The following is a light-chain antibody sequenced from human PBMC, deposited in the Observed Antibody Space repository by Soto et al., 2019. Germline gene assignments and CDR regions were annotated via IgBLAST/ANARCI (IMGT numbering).Light chain of an antibody. V-gene: IGKV3-11*01. CDR2: DAS. J-gene: IGKJ4*01. CDR3: QQRAAWPHT. Sequence: EIVLTQSPGLLSLSPGEGATFSCRASQSVVTYLAWYKQKPGQPPSLLIYDASNRAPGVPARFSGSGSGTDFTLTISSLEPEDFAVYYCQQRAAWPHTFGGGTKVEI. CDR1: QSVVTY.